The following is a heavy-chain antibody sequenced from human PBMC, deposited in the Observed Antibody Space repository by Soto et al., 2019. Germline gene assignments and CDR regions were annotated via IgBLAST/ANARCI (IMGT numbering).Heavy chain of an antibody. V-gene: IGHV1-46*01. CDR3: ATSVNADFDV. D-gene: IGHD2-2*01. J-gene: IGHJ6*02. CDR2: INPNNGDT. CDR1: GFTSTRYS. Sequence: QVLLVQPGAEVMKPGASVKVSCEASGFTSTRYSVHWVRQAPGQGPEWMGRINPNNGDTIYGQESQARVTMPRDTSTTTVYMDLSSLRSVDTVVYYSATSVNADFDVWGQGTTVIVS.